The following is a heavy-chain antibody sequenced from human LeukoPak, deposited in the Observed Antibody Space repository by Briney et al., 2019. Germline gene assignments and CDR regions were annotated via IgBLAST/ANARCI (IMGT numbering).Heavy chain of an antibody. J-gene: IGHJ4*02. CDR1: GFTFSSYA. D-gene: IGHD1-26*01. CDR2: IYSGGST. CDR3: ARLRGLYSDTNRYQTALDC. V-gene: IGHV3-23*05. Sequence: GGSLRLSCAASGFTFSSYAMSWVRQAPGKGLEWVSFIYSGGSTHYSDSVKGRFTISRDNAKNSLYVQMNSPRVEDTAVYYCARLRGLYSDTNRYQTALDCWGQGTLVTVSS.